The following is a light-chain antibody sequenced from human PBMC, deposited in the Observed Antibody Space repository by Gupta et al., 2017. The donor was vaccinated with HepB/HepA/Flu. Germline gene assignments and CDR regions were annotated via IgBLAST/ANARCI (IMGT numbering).Light chain of an antibody. CDR2: AAS. CDR1: QSISSY. CDR3: QQSYSTPRGT. J-gene: IGKJ1*01. Sequence: DIQMTQSPSSLSASVGDRVTITCRASQSISSYVNWYQQKTGKAPKLLIYAASSLQSGVPSRFSGSGSGTDFTLTISSLQPEDFATYYCQQSYSTPRGTFGQGTKVEIK. V-gene: IGKV1-39*01.